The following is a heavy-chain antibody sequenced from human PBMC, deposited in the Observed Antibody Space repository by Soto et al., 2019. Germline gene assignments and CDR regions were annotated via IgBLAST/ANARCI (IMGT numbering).Heavy chain of an antibody. CDR1: GYSFTTYW. V-gene: IGHV5-51*01. CDR3: ARRRGLVGSFDY. J-gene: IGHJ4*02. Sequence: PGESLKISCRGSGYSFTTYWLGWVRQVPGKGLEWMGIIYPGDSDTRYSPSFQGQVTISADKSISAAYLQWSSLKASDTAMYFCARRRGLVGSFDYWGRGTLATVSS. CDR2: IYPGDSDT. D-gene: IGHD3-9*01.